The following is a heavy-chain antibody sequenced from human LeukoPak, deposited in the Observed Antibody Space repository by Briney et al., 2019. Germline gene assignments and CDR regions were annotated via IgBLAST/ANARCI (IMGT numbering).Heavy chain of an antibody. J-gene: IGHJ6*03. CDR1: GYTFTGYY. Sequence: GASVKVSCKASGYTFTGYYMHWVRQAPGQGLEWMGWINPNSGGTNYAQKFQGRVTMTRDTSISTAYMELSRLRSDDTAVYYCAGPTSRPYGRYYYYYMDVWGKGTTVTVSS. CDR3: AGPTSRPYGRYYYYYMDV. V-gene: IGHV1-2*02. CDR2: INPNSGGT. D-gene: IGHD4-17*01.